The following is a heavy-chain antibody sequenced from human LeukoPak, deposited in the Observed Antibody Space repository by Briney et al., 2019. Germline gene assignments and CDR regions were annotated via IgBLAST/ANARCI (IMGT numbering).Heavy chain of an antibody. V-gene: IGHV1-18*01. CDR3: ARVGYSGYDSGIYWD. J-gene: IGHJ4*02. CDR2: ISGYNGNT. Sequence: ASVKVSCKASGYTFTSHGISWVRQAPGQGLEWVGWISGYNGNTNYAQKFQGRVTMTTDTSMSTAYMELRSLRSDDTAVYYCARVGYSGYDSGIYWDWGQGTLVTVSS. CDR1: GYTFTSHG. D-gene: IGHD5-12*01.